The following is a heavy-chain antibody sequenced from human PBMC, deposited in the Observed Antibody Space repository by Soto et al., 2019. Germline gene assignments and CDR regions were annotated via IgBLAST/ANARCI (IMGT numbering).Heavy chain of an antibody. CDR3: ARVVPAAPTAAAGFWFDP. V-gene: IGHV4-39*01. CDR2: IYYSGST. CDR1: GGSISSSSYY. D-gene: IGHD2-2*01. J-gene: IGHJ5*02. Sequence: QLQLQESGPGLVKPSETLSLTCTVSGGSISSSSYYWGWIRQPPGKGLEWIGSIYYSGSTYYNPSLKSRVTISLDTSKNQFSLKLSSVTAADTAVYYCARVVPAAPTAAAGFWFDPWGQGTLVTVSS.